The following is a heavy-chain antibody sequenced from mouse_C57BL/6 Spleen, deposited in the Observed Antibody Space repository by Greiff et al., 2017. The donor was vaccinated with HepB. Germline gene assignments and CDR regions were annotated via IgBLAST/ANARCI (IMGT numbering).Heavy chain of an antibody. V-gene: IGHV2-2*01. Sequence: QVQLKESGPGLVQPSQSLSITCTVSGFSLTSYGVHWVRQSPGKGLEWLGVIWSGGSTDYNAAFISRLSISKDNSKSQVFFKMNSLQADDTAIYYCARRSPLYGSSYDYYAMDYWGQGTSVTVSS. J-gene: IGHJ4*01. D-gene: IGHD1-1*01. CDR2: IWSGGST. CDR1: GFSLTSYG. CDR3: ARRSPLYGSSYDYYAMDY.